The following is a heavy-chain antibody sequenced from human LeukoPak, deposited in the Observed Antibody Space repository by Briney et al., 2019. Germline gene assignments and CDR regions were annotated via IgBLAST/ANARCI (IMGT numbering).Heavy chain of an antibody. D-gene: IGHD2-15*01. CDR2: INPSGGST. Sequence: ASVKVSCKASGYTFTSYYMHWVRQAPGQGLEWMGIINPSGGSTSYAQKFQGRVTMTRDTSTSTVYMELSSLRSEDTAVYYCARQGGFCSGGSCYRIFDYWGQGTLVTVSS. J-gene: IGHJ4*02. V-gene: IGHV1-46*01. CDR3: ARQGGFCSGGSCYRIFDY. CDR1: GYTFTSYY.